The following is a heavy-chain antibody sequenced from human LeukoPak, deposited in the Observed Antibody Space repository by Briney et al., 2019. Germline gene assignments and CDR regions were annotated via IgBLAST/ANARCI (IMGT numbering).Heavy chain of an antibody. D-gene: IGHD3-22*01. CDR2: ISSSSDTV. CDR1: GFTFSNYN. J-gene: IGHJ4*02. V-gene: IGHV3-48*01. Sequence: GGSLRLSCAASGFTFSNYNMNWVRQAPGKGLEWVSYISSSSDTVFYPDSVKGRFTISRDNSKNTLYLQMNSLRAEDTAVYCCARDYYDSSGPTFDYRGQGTLVTVSS. CDR3: ARDYYDSSGPTFDY.